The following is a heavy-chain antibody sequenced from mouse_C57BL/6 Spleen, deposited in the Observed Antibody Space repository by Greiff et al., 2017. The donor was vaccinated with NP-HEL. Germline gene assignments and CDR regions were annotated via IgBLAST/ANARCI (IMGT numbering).Heavy chain of an antibody. CDR2: ISSGSSTI. CDR1: GFTFSDYG. CDR3: ALTTVVAFDY. V-gene: IGHV5-17*01. D-gene: IGHD1-1*01. Sequence: EVMLVESGGGLVKPGGSLKLSCAASGFTFSDYGMHWVRQAPEKGLEWVAYISSGSSTIYYADTVKGRFTISRDNAKNTLFLQMTSLRSEDTAMYYCALTTVVAFDYWGQGTTLTVSS. J-gene: IGHJ2*01.